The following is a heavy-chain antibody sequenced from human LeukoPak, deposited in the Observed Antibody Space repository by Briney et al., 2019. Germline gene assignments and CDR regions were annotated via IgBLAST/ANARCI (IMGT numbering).Heavy chain of an antibody. CDR2: IKSKGDGETT. Sequence: GGSLTLSCTASGFTFTNPWMNWVRQAPGRVLEWVGRIKSKGDGETTNYAAPVKGRFTMSRDDSKATLYLQMNSLKAEDTAVYYCTTDLGLTMIRGVIVYWGQGALVTVSS. CDR3: TTDLGLTMIRGVIVY. J-gene: IGHJ4*02. D-gene: IGHD3-10*01. CDR1: GFTFTNPW. V-gene: IGHV3-15*01.